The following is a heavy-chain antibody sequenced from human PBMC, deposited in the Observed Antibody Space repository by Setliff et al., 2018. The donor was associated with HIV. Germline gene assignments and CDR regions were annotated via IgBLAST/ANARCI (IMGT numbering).Heavy chain of an antibody. V-gene: IGHV4-39*01. CDR3: ARRKSYYYGMDV. Sequence: ETLSLTCTVSGGSISSSNYYWGWIRQPPGKGREWIGSIYYSGSTYYNPSLKSRVTISVDTSKNQFSLKLSSVTAADTAVYYCARRKSYYYGMDVWGQGTTVTVSS. J-gene: IGHJ6*02. CDR2: IYYSGST. CDR1: GGSISSSNYY.